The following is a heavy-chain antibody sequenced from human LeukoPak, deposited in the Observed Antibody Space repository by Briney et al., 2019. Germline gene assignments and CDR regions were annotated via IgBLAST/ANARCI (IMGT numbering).Heavy chain of an antibody. J-gene: IGHJ4*02. CDR3: ARADLSGSYFHPHFLDY. D-gene: IGHD1-26*01. Sequence: PGGSLRLSCAASGFTFNNYNMNWVRQAPGKGLEWVSSISDSSSYIYYADSVRGRFTISRDNAKNSLYLQMNSLRAVDTAMYYCARADLSGSYFHPHFLDYWGQGTLVTVSS. CDR2: ISDSSSYI. V-gene: IGHV3-21*01. CDR1: GFTFNNYN.